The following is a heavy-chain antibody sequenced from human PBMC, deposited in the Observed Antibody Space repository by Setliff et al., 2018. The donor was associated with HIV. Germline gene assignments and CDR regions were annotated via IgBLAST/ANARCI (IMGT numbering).Heavy chain of an antibody. J-gene: IGHJ4*02. CDR2: IYTSGST. Sequence: SETLSLTCTVSGGSITSAGYYWSWIRQPAGKGLEWIGRIYTSGSTNYNPSLKSRVTISVDTSKNQFSLRLTSVTAADTAVYYCAKSPGFSGYGGSGWGQGTLVTVSS. CDR1: GGSITSAGYY. CDR3: AKSPGFSGYGGSG. D-gene: IGHD5-12*01. V-gene: IGHV4-61*02.